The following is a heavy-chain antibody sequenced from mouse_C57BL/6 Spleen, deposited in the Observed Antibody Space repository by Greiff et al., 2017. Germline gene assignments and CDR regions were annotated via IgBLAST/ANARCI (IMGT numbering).Heavy chain of an antibody. CDR3: AGTLHCCGRSYGDMDV. CDR2: INPEDGET. CDR1: GFNFNASY. D-gene: IGHD1-1*01. Sequence: EVTLVESGAELVKPGASVKLSCTASGFNFNASYMHWVKQRTEQGLAWIGGINPEDGETTYAPRFKGKATITADTSSNTAYLQLSSLTSEDTAVYYCAGTLHCCGRSYGDMDVWGTGTTVTVSS. J-gene: IGHJ1*03. V-gene: IGHV14-2*01.